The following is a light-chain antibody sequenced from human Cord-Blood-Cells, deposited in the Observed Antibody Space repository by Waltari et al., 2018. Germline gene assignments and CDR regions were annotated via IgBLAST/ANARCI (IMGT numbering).Light chain of an antibody. J-gene: IGKJ2*03. CDR2: WAS. CDR3: QQYYSTPYS. Sequence: DIVMTKSPDYLAVSLGARATINCTSTQSVLYSSNNKNYLAWYQQKPGQTPKLLIYWASTRESGVPDRFSGSGSGTDFTLTISSLQAEDVAVYYCQQYYSTPYSFGQGTKLEIK. CDR1: QSVLYSSNNKNY. V-gene: IGKV4-1*01.